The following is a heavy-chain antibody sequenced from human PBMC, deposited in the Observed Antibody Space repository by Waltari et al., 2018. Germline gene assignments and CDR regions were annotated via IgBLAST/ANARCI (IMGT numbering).Heavy chain of an antibody. J-gene: IGHJ4*01. V-gene: IGHV1-2*02. CDR3: AREDIVATKVFDD. CDR1: GYTFTAYY. CDR2: INCNTGDR. D-gene: IGHD5-12*01. Sequence: QVQLVQSGAEVKKPGASVKVSCKTSGYTFTAYYMHWVRQVPGQGLEWMGWINCNTGDRDYAQKFRGRGTMTRETSLTTVYMEMNRLTSGDTAVYYCAREDIVATKVFDDWGHGTLVTVSS.